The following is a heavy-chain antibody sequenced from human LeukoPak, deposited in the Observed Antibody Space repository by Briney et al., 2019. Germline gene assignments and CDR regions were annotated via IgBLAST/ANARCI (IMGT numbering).Heavy chain of an antibody. Sequence: SETLSLTCAVYGGSFSGYYWSWIRQPPGKGLEWIGEINHSGSTNYNPSLKSRVTISVDTSKNQFSLKLSSVTAADTAVYYCARGATASGSYSEDFDYWGQGTLVTVSS. J-gene: IGHJ4*02. V-gene: IGHV4-34*01. CDR3: ARGATASGSYSEDFDY. CDR2: INHSGST. D-gene: IGHD1-26*01. CDR1: GGSFSGYY.